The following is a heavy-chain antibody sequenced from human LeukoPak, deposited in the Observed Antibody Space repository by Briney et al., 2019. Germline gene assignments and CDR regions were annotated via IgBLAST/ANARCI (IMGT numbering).Heavy chain of an antibody. CDR3: TLIYPDY. CDR2: IRSKAYGGTT. D-gene: IGHD5-12*01. Sequence: GGSLRLSCTASGFTFGDYAMSWVRQAPGKGLEWVGFIRSKAYGGTTEYAASVKGRFTISRDDSKSIAYLQMNSLKTEDTAAYYCTLIYPDYWGQGTLVTVSS. V-gene: IGHV3-49*04. J-gene: IGHJ4*02. CDR1: GFTFGDYA.